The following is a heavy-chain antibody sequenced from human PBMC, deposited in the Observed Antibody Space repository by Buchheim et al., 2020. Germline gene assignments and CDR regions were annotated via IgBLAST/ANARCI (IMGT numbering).Heavy chain of an antibody. CDR2: INQDGTGK. J-gene: IGHJ4*02. D-gene: IGHD7-27*01. CDR1: GFSLNNHW. Sequence: EVQLVESGGGLAQPGGSLRLSCAVSGFSLNNHWMTWVRQAPGKGLQWVANINQDGTGKYYVDAVKGRFTISRDGAKNSLYLQMNSLRVEDTAMYYCASWAGRDYWGQGTL. CDR3: ASWAGRDY. V-gene: IGHV3-7*01.